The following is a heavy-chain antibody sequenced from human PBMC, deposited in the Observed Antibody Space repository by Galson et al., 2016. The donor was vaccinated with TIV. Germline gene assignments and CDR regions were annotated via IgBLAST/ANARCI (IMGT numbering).Heavy chain of an antibody. CDR3: AKESGYNSGYITD. Sequence: SVKVSCKASGGPFSSYATTWVRQAPGQGLEWVGRIIPIFRTTNYAQRFQGRVTITADEFTGAAYMELNSLRSDDTAVYFCAKESGYNSGYITDWGQGTLVTVSP. CDR2: IIPIFRTT. V-gene: IGHV1-69*13. J-gene: IGHJ1*01. CDR1: GGPFSSYA. D-gene: IGHD5-18*01.